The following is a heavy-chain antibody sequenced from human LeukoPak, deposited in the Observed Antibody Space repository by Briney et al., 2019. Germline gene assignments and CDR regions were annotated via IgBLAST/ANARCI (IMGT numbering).Heavy chain of an antibody. V-gene: IGHV4-59*08. Sequence: SETLSLTCTVSGGSISSYYWSWIRQPPGKGREWIGYIYYSGSTNYNPSLKSRVTISVDTSKNQFSLKLSSVTAADTAVYYCARHIGGYYFDYWGQGILVTVSS. CDR1: GGSISSYY. CDR3: ARHIGGYYFDY. CDR2: IYYSGST. D-gene: IGHD1-26*01. J-gene: IGHJ4*02.